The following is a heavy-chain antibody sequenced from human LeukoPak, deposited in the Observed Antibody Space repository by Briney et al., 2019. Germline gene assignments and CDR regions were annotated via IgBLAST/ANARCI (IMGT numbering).Heavy chain of an antibody. J-gene: IGHJ6*02. CDR3: ARDSEGYYYYYGMDV. CDR1: GGSFSGYY. D-gene: IGHD2-21*01. CDR2: INHSGST. Sequence: PLQTLSLTCAVYGGSFSGYYWSWIRQPPGKGLEWIGEINHSGSTNYNPSLKSRVTISVDTSKNQFSLKLCSVTAADTAVYYCARDSEGYYYYYGMDVWGQGTTVTVSS. V-gene: IGHV4-34*01.